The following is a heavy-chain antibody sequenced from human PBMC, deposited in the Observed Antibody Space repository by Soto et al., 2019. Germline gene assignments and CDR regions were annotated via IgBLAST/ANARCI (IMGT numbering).Heavy chain of an antibody. Sequence: QVQLQESGPGLVKPSDTLSLTCAVSGYSISSSNWWGWIRQPPGKGLEWIGYIYYSGSTYYNPSLKSRGTMSVETSKNQFSLKLSSVTAVDTAVYYCASTHDYSIPNWFDPWGQGTLVTVSS. V-gene: IGHV4-28*01. J-gene: IGHJ5*02. CDR3: ASTHDYSIPNWFDP. CDR1: GYSISSSNW. CDR2: IYYSGST. D-gene: IGHD4-4*01.